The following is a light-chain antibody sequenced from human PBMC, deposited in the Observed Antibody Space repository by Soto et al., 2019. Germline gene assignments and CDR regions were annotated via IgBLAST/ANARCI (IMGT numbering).Light chain of an antibody. V-gene: IGLV7-43*01. CDR2: STS. CDR3: LLYYGGAAV. CDR1: TGAVTSGYY. Sequence: QAVVTQEPSLTVSPGGTVTLTCASSTGAVTSGYYPNWFQQKTGQAPRALIYSTSNQHSWTPARFSGALLGGKAALTLSGVQPEDEAEYYCLLYYGGAAVFGGGTKLTVL. J-gene: IGLJ2*01.